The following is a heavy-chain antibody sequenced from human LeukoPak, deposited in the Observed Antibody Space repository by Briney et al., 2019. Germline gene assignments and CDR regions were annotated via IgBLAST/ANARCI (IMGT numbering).Heavy chain of an antibody. D-gene: IGHD3-10*01. CDR1: GYTFTSYY. CDR3: ARDTFGELLF. J-gene: IGHJ4*02. Sequence: ASVKVSCKASGYTFTSYYMHWVRQAPGQGLEWMGIINPSGGSTSYAQKFQGRVTMTRDTSTSTAYMELRSLRSDDTAVYYCARDTFGELLFWGQGTLVTVSS. CDR2: INPSGGST. V-gene: IGHV1-46*01.